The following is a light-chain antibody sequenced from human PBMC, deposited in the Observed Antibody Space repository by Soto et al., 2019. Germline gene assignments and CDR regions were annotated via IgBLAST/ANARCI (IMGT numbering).Light chain of an antibody. CDR3: QQYGSSLWT. V-gene: IGKV3-20*01. Sequence: EIVLTQSPGTLSLSPGERATLSCRASQSVSSSYLAWYQQKPGQAPRLLIYGASSRATGIPDRFSGSGSGTDFNLTISRLEPDDFAVYYCQQYGSSLWTFRQGTRVEIK. CDR1: QSVSSSY. CDR2: GAS. J-gene: IGKJ1*01.